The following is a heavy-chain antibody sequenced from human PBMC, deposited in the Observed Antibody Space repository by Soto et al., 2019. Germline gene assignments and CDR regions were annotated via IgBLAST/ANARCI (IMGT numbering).Heavy chain of an antibody. Sequence: GESLKISCAASGFTFSSYGMHWVRQAPGKGLEWVAVIWYDGSNKYYADSVKGRFTISRDNFKNTLYLQMNSLRAEDTAVYYCARDERRRVIAVAGTDYWGQGTLVTVSS. CDR2: IWYDGSNK. CDR1: GFTFSSYG. J-gene: IGHJ4*02. CDR3: ARDERRRVIAVAGTDY. V-gene: IGHV3-33*01. D-gene: IGHD6-19*01.